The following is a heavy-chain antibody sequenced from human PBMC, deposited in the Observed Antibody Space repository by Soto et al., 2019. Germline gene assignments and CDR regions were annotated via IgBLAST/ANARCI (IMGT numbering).Heavy chain of an antibody. CDR3: ARGYYSDTAMPTSY. CDR2: IYYSGST. V-gene: IGHV4-59*07. D-gene: IGHD5-18*01. J-gene: IGHJ4*02. Sequence: SDTLSLTCTVSGGSISSYYWSWIRQPPGKGLEWIGYIYYSGSTNYNPSLKSRVTISVDTSKNQFSLKLSSVTAADTAVYYCARGYYSDTAMPTSYWGQGTLVTVS. CDR1: GGSISSYY.